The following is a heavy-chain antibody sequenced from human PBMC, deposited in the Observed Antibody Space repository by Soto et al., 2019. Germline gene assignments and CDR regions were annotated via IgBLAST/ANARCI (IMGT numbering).Heavy chain of an antibody. D-gene: IGHD6-6*01. CDR1: SGSLSGYY. Sequence: SETLSLTCSLYSGSLSGYYWSWIRQPPGKGLEWIGEISPSGTTNYSPSLKSRVSISVDTSKNQFSLNLASLTAADTAVYYCARAPKVSGSAQTRPDFWGQGSLVTVSS. CDR3: ARAPKVSGSAQTRPDF. CDR2: ISPSGTT. V-gene: IGHV4-34*01. J-gene: IGHJ4*02.